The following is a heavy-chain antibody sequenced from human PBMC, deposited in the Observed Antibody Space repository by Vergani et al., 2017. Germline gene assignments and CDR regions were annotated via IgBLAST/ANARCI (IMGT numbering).Heavy chain of an antibody. CDR2: INPKNGLT. J-gene: IGHJ4*02. CDR1: GYTFTGYY. Sequence: QVQLVQSGAEVKKPGASVKVSCKASGYTFTGYYIHWVRQAPGQGLEWMGWINPKNGLTKYAQRFQGRVSLTRDTSITTAFMELSSLRSDDTAMYYCTSFPTETSEYYDSTGYYHRFFEKWGQGTLVTVSS. CDR3: TSFPTETSEYYDSTGYYHRFFEK. D-gene: IGHD3-16*01. V-gene: IGHV1-2*02.